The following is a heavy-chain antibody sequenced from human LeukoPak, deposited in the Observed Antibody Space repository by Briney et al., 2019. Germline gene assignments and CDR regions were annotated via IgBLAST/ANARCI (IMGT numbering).Heavy chain of an antibody. CDR3: ARGRRTSQYYYDSSTYFDY. CDR1: GASITSSGYY. D-gene: IGHD3-22*01. J-gene: IGHJ4*02. V-gene: IGHV4-39*07. CDR2: IYHSGST. Sequence: PSETLSLTCTVSGASITSSGYYWGWIRQPPGKGLEWIGTIYHSGSTYYNPSLKSRVTISVDTSKNQFSLKLSSVTAADTAVYYCARGRRTSQYYYDSSTYFDYWGQGTLVTVSS.